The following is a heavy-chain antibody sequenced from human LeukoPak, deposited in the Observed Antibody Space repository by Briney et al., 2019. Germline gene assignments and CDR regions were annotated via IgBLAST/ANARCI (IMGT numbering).Heavy chain of an antibody. CDR3: VARRYSSSWFGY. CDR2: IYTSGST. D-gene: IGHD6-13*01. V-gene: IGHV4-61*02. CDR1: GGSISSGSYY. J-gene: IGHJ4*02. Sequence: PSETLSLTCTVSGGSISSGSYYWSWIRQPAGKGLDWIGRIYTSGSTNYNPSLKSRVTISVDTSKNQFSLKLSSVTAADTAVYYCVARRYSSSWFGYWGQGTLVTVSS.